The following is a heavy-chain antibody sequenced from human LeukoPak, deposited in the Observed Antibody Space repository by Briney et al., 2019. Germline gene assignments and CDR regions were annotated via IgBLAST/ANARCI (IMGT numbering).Heavy chain of an antibody. CDR3: ARDLMVRGAIDY. Sequence: GGSLRLSCAASGFTFSSYRMSWVRQAPGKGLEWVANIKQDGSEKYYVDSVKGRFTISRDNAKNSLYLQMNSLRAEDTAVYYCARDLMVRGAIDYWGQGTLVTVSS. J-gene: IGHJ4*02. CDR2: IKQDGSEK. D-gene: IGHD3-10*01. V-gene: IGHV3-7*01. CDR1: GFTFSSYR.